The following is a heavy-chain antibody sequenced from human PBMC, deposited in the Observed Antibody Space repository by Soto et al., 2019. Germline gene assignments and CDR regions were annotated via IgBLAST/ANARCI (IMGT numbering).Heavy chain of an antibody. D-gene: IGHD3-9*01. CDR1: GYTLTRYV. V-gene: IGHV1-18*01. CDR2: INTYHCDT. J-gene: IGHJ6*02. Sequence: QVLLVQSGAEVKKPGASVKVSCKASGYTLTRYVISWVRQAPVQGLEWRGWINTYHCDTNSAQKFQGRVTMTANTSTSIVYMELRSLRSEATAVYYCARWYNMLTGPRDGMDVWGQGTTVTVSS. CDR3: ARWYNMLTGPRDGMDV.